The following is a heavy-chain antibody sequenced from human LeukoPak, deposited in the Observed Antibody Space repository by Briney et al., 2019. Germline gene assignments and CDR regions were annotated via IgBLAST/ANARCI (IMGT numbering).Heavy chain of an antibody. Sequence: PGGSLRLSCAASGFTFSSYSMNWVRQAPGKGLEWVSSISSSSSYIYYADSVKGRLTISRDNAKNSLYLQMNSLRAEDTAVYYCARFSMSSPLVDYWGQGTLVTVSS. J-gene: IGHJ4*02. V-gene: IGHV3-21*01. D-gene: IGHD5/OR15-5a*01. CDR3: ARFSMSSPLVDY. CDR1: GFTFSSYS. CDR2: ISSSSSYI.